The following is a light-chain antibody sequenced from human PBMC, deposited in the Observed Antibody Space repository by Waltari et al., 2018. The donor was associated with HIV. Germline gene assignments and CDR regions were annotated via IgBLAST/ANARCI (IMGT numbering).Light chain of an antibody. CDR2: LGS. CDR1: QSLLHSNGYNY. Sequence: DIVMTQYPLPLPVTPGEPASISCSSSQSLLHSNGYNYLDWYLQKPGQSPHLLIYLGSNRASGVPDRFSGSGSGTDFTLKISRVEAEDVGVYYCMQALQTPLTFGGGTKVEIK. J-gene: IGKJ4*01. CDR3: MQALQTPLT. V-gene: IGKV2-28*01.